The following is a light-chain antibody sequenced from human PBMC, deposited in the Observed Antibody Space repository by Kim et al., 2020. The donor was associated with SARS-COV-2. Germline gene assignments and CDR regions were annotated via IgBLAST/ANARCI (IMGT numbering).Light chain of an antibody. CDR2: GAS. V-gene: IGKV3-20*01. Sequence: EIVLTQSPGTLSLSPGERATLFCRASQSVSSTYLAWYQQKPGQAPRLLIYGASSRATGIPDRFSGSGSGTDFTLTISRLEPEDFVVYYCQQYASSPQTFGQGTKMDIK. CDR3: QQYASSPQT. J-gene: IGKJ1*01. CDR1: QSVSSTY.